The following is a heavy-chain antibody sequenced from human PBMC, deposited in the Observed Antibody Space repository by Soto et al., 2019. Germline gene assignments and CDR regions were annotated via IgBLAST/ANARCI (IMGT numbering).Heavy chain of an antibody. D-gene: IGHD2-2*03. V-gene: IGHV4-39*01. CDR2: MYNSGST. Sequence: QQQLQESGPGLVKPTETLSLTCTVSIDSISSSNYYWGWIRQPPGKGLEWIGSMYNSGSTYHNPSLKSRLTTTVETSKNQFSLKLNSMPAADTAVYYCATHGAGSLDDGFDIWGQGTMVTVSS. J-gene: IGHJ3*02. CDR3: ATHGAGSLDDGFDI. CDR1: IDSISSSNYY.